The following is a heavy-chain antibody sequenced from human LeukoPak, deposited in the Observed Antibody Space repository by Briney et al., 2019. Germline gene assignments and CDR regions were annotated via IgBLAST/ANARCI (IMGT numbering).Heavy chain of an antibody. J-gene: IGHJ5*02. V-gene: IGHV3-74*01. D-gene: IGHD7-27*01. CDR2: ISKDGSTS. CDR1: GFTFSNHW. CDR3: ARDYYLGIVDQ. Sequence: GGSLRLSCEASGFTFSNHWMHWVRQAPGKGLVWVSVISKDGSTSVYADSVGGRLTISRDNAKNTLYLQMNSLRVEDTAVYYCARDYYLGIVDQWGQGTRVTVSS.